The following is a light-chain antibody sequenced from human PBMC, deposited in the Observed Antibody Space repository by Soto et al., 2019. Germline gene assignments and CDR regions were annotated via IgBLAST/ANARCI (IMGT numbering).Light chain of an antibody. CDR3: QQHHTVPWT. CDR1: QSILNTSNNKNY. V-gene: IGKV4-1*01. CDR2: WAS. Sequence: DIVMTQSADSLSVSLGERATINCKSSQSILNTSNNKNYLTWFQQKPGQPPRLLIYWASSREAGVPDRFSGSGSGTDFTLTISSLQAEDVAVYYCQQHHTVPWTFCQGTKVDIK. J-gene: IGKJ1*01.